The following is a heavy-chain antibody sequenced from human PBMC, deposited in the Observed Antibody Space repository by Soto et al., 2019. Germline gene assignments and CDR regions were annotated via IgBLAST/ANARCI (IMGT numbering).Heavy chain of an antibody. J-gene: IGHJ3*02. CDR3: ARGVRNVVVRRSVGYRMSGDAFDI. Sequence: PSETLSLTCTVSGGSISSYYWSWIRQPPGKGLEWIGYIYYSGSTNYNPSLKSRVTISVDTSKNQFSLKLSSVTAADTAVYYCARGVRNVVVRRSVGYRMSGDAFDIWGQGTMVTVS. CDR1: GGSISSYY. CDR2: IYYSGST. V-gene: IGHV4-59*01. D-gene: IGHD2-2*01.